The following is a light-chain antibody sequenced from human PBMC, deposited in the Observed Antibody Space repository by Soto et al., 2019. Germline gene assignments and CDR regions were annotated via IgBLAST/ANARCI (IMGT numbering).Light chain of an antibody. CDR1: QSISIW. CDR3: QQYTSYSWT. Sequence: DIQMTQSPSTLSASVGARVTITCRASQSISIWLAWYQQKPGKAPKLLIYDASSLESGVPSRFSGSGSGTELTLTISSLQPDEFATYCCQQYTSYSWTFGQGTKVEIK. J-gene: IGKJ1*01. CDR2: DAS. V-gene: IGKV1-5*01.